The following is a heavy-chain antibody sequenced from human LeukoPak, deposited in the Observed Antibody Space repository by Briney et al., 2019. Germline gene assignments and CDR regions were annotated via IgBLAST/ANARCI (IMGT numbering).Heavy chain of an antibody. CDR3: ARDRDWSFDY. D-gene: IGHD3/OR15-3a*01. J-gene: IGHJ4*02. V-gene: IGHV3-7*05. CDR1: GVTFSGNW. Sequence: GGTLRLSCADSGVTFSGNWMSWVRQAPGKGLEWVAHIRADGSEKYYADSVRGRFTISRDNAENSLYLEMNSLRAEDTAVYYCARDRDWSFDYWGQGTLVTV. CDR2: IRADGSEK.